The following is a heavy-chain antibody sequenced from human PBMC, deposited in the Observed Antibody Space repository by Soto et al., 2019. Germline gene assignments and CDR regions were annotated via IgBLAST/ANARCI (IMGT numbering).Heavy chain of an antibody. CDR2: IYYSGST. D-gene: IGHD3-16*01. CDR1: GGSISSYY. V-gene: IGHV4-59*08. J-gene: IGHJ6*03. Sequence: PSETLSLTCTVSGGSISSYYWSWIRQPPGKGLEWIGYIYYSGSTNYNPSPKSRVTISVDTSKNQFSLRLSSVTAADTAVYFCARKQYCGISTCYDSLYYQYMDVWGKVNMVPVSS. CDR3: ARKQYCGISTCYDSLYYQYMDV.